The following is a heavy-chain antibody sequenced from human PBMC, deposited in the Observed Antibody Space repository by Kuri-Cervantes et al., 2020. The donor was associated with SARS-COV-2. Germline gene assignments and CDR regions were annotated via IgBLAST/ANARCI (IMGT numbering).Heavy chain of an antibody. CDR2: SNAGNGNT. CDR3: ARMRIYDFWSNPIDY. Sequence: ASVKVSCKASGYTFTSYAMHWVRQAPGQRLEWMGWSNAGNGNTKYSQEFQGRVTITRDTSASTAYMELSSLRSEDMAVYYCARMRIYDFWSNPIDYWGQGTLVTVSS. J-gene: IGHJ4*02. D-gene: IGHD3-3*01. CDR1: GYTFTSYA. V-gene: IGHV1-3*02.